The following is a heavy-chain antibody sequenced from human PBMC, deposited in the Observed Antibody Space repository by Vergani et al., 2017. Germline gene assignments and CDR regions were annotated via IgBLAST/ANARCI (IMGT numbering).Heavy chain of an antibody. CDR1: GYSFTSYW. J-gene: IGHJ3*02. CDR2: IYPGDSDT. V-gene: IGHV5-51*01. D-gene: IGHD3-9*01. Sequence: EVQLVQSGAEVKKPGESLKISCKGSGYSFTSYWIGWVRQMPGKGLEWMGIIYPGDSDTRYSPSFQGQVTISADKSISTAYLQWSSLKASDTAMYYCARDLDILTGYHDAFDIWGQGTMVTVSS. CDR3: ARDLDILTGYHDAFDI.